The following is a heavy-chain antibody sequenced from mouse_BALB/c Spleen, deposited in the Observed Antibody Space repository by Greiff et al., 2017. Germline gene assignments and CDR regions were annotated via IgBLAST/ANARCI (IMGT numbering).Heavy chain of an antibody. CDR2: INPSNGRT. CDR1: GYAFTSYW. Sequence: QVQLQQSGAELVRPGTSVKVSCKASGYAFTSYWMHWVKQRPGQGLEWIGEINPSNGRTNYNEKFKSKATLTVDKSSSTAYMQLSSLTSEDSAVYYCARYGYDYYWGQGTTLTVSS. J-gene: IGHJ2*01. CDR3: ARYGYDYY. D-gene: IGHD2-2*01. V-gene: IGHV1S81*02.